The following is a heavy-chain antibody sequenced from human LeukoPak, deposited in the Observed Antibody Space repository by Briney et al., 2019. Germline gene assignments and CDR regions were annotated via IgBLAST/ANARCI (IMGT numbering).Heavy chain of an antibody. CDR1: GYTLTELS. Sequence: ASVTVSCMVSGYTLTELSMHWVRQAPGKGLEWMGGFDPEDGETIYAQKFQGRVTMTEDTSTDTAYMELSSLRSEDTAVYYCATGRIFGVVNNWFDPWGQGTLVTVSS. J-gene: IGHJ5*02. CDR3: ATGRIFGVVNNWFDP. V-gene: IGHV1-24*01. D-gene: IGHD3-3*02. CDR2: FDPEDGET.